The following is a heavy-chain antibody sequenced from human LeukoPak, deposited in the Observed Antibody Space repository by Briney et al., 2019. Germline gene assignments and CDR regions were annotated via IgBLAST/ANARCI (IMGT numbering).Heavy chain of an antibody. Sequence: PGGSLRLSCAASGFTFSSYSMSWVRQAPGKGLEWVSSISTGTGYIYYADSVRGRFTISRDNAKNSLYLEMNSLRAEDTAVYFCARELAGRQDLDYWGQGTLVTVSS. CDR1: GFTFSSYS. D-gene: IGHD6-6*01. V-gene: IGHV3-21*01. CDR2: ISTGTGYI. CDR3: ARELAGRQDLDY. J-gene: IGHJ4*02.